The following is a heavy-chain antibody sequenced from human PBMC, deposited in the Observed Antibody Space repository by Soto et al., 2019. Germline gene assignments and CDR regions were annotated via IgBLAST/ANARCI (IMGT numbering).Heavy chain of an antibody. J-gene: IGHJ6*02. D-gene: IGHD2-15*01. CDR2: ISDTGGTK. CDR1: GFTFSDYY. V-gene: IGHV3-11*01. CDR3: AREMVIAATNHYYYGMDV. Sequence: GGSLRLSCAASGFTFSDYYMSWIRQAPGKGLEWVSYISDTGGTKYYAESVKGRFTISRDNTKSSLYLQMNSLRAEDTAVYYCAREMVIAATNHYYYGMDVWGQGTTVTVSS.